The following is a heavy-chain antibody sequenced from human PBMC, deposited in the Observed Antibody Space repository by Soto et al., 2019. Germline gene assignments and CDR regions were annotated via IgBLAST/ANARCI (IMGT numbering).Heavy chain of an antibody. CDR3: ARVPILYDFWSGSFDY. J-gene: IGHJ4*02. V-gene: IGHV1-69*13. D-gene: IGHD3-3*01. Sequence: SVKVSCKASGGTFSGYAISWVRQAPGQGLEWMGGIIPIFGTANYAQKFQGRVTITADESTSTAYMELSSLRSEDTAVYYCARVPILYDFWSGSFDYWGQGTLVTVSS. CDR2: IIPIFGTA. CDR1: GGTFSGYA.